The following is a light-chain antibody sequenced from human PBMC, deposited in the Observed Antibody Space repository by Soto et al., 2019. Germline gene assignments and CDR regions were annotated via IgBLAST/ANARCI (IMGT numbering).Light chain of an antibody. CDR1: SSDVGGYNS. CDR3: NSYTSTSSRV. Sequence: QSVLTQPASVSGSPGQSITISCTGTSSDVGGYNSVSWYQHHPGKAPKLIIYEVSNRPSGVSNRFSGSKSGNTASLTISGLQAEDEADYYCNSYTSTSSRVFGGGTKLTVL. CDR2: EVS. V-gene: IGLV2-14*01. J-gene: IGLJ2*01.